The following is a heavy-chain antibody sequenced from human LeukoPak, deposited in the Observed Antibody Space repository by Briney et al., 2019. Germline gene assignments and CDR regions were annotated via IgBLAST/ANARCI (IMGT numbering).Heavy chain of an antibody. CDR2: IIPIFGTA. CDR1: GGTFSSYA. D-gene: IGHD2-2*02. CDR3: ARFGVDCSSTSCYTFDAFDI. J-gene: IGHJ3*02. V-gene: IGHV1-69*13. Sequence: ASVKVSCKASGGTFSSYAISWVRQAPGQGLEWMGGIIPIFGTANYAQKFQGRVTITADESTSTAYMELSSLRSEDTAVYYCARFGVDCSSTSCYTFDAFDIWGQGTMVTVSS.